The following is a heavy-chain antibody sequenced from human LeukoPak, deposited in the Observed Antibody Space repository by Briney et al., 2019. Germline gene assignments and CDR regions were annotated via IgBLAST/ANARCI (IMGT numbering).Heavy chain of an antibody. J-gene: IGHJ6*03. CDR3: ARAPADIFDYYYYYMDV. CDR1: GFTFSGYS. CDR2: ISSGSSYI. V-gene: IGHV3-21*04. Sequence: PGGSLRLSCATSGFTFSGYSMNWVRQAPGKGLEWVSSISSGSSYIYYIDSVKGRFTISRDNAKNSLYLQMNSLRAEDTAVYYCARAPADIFDYYYYYMDVWGKGTTVTVSS. D-gene: IGHD3-9*01.